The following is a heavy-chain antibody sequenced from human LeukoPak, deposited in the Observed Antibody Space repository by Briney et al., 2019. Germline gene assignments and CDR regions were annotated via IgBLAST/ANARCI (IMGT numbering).Heavy chain of an antibody. J-gene: IGHJ4*02. CDR2: ISYDGSNK. V-gene: IGHV3-30*18. CDR1: GFTFSSYG. Sequence: GGSLRLSCAASGFTFSSYGMHWVRQAPGKGLEWVAVISYDGSNKYYADSVKGRFTISRDNAKNSLYLQMNSLRAEDTALYYCAKSYYDSSGYYFDYWGQGTLVTVSS. CDR3: AKSYYDSSGYYFDY. D-gene: IGHD3-22*01.